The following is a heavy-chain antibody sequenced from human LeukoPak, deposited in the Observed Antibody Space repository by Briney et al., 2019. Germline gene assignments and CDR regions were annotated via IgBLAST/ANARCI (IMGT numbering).Heavy chain of an antibody. V-gene: IGHV3-74*01. CDR1: GFTFSNYW. CDR2: INDDGSAT. CDR3: AREILAPGKTHDY. Sequence: GGSLRLSCAASGFTFSNYWMHWVRQVPGKGLVWVSRINDDGSATFYADSVKGRFTISRDNAKNTLFLQMNSLSAEDTAVYYCAREILAPGKTHDYWGQGTLVTVSS. J-gene: IGHJ4*02.